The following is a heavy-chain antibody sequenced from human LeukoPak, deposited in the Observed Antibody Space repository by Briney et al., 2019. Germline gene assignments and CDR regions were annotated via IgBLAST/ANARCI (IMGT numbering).Heavy chain of an antibody. D-gene: IGHD5-18*01. CDR3: ASSPGHSYGYVLYFDY. V-gene: IGHV4-59*01. CDR2: IYYSGST. Sequence: SETLSLTCTVSGGSISSYYWSWIRQPPGKGLEWIGYIYYSGSTNYNPSLKSRVTISVDTSKNQFSLKLSSVTAADTAVYYCASSPGHSYGYVLYFDYWGQGTLVTVSS. CDR1: GGSISSYY. J-gene: IGHJ4*02.